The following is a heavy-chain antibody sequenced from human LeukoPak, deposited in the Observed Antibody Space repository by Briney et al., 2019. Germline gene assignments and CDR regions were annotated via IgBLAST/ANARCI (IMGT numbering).Heavy chain of an antibody. CDR2: IYTSGST. D-gene: IGHD1-26*01. Sequence: SETLSLTCTVSGGSISSGSYYWSWIRQPAGKGLEWIGRIYTSGSTNYNPSLKSRVTISVDTSKNQFSLKLSSVTAADTAVYYCARQVGATPEDAFDIWGQGTMVTVSS. CDR1: GGSISSGSYY. V-gene: IGHV4-61*02. CDR3: ARQVGATPEDAFDI. J-gene: IGHJ3*02.